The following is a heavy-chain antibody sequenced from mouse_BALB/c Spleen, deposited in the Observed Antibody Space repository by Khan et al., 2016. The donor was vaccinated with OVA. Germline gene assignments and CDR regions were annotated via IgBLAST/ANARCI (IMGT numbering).Heavy chain of an antibody. V-gene: IGHV9-4*02. J-gene: IGHJ4*01. D-gene: IGHD2-14*01. Sequence: QIQLVQSGPELKKPGETVRISCKASGYTFTTAGIQWVQQMPGKGLKWIGWINTNSGVTKYAEDFKGRFAFSLEISVNTAYLQITTLKNEDTATXFCARGGAAYYRNDGGAMEYWGQGTSVTVSS. CDR3: ARGGAAYYRNDGGAMEY. CDR1: GYTFTTAG. CDR2: INTNSGVT.